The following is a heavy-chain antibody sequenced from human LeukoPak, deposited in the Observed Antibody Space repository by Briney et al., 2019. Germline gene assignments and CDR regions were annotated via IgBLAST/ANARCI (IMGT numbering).Heavy chain of an antibody. CDR1: GYTFTGYY. Sequence: ASVKLSCKASGYTFTGYYMHWVRQAPGQGLEWMGWINPNSGGTNYAQKFQGRVTMTRDTSISTAYMELSRLRSDDTAVYYCARVWVVPAAMHWFDPWGQGTLVTVSS. CDR3: ARVWVVPAAMHWFDP. J-gene: IGHJ5*02. CDR2: INPNSGGT. V-gene: IGHV1-2*02. D-gene: IGHD2-2*01.